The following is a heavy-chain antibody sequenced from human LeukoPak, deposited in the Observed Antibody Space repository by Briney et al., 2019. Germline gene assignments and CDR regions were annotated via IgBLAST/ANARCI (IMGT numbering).Heavy chain of an antibody. D-gene: IGHD5-12*01. V-gene: IGHV3-23*01. CDR1: GFTFSSYA. CDR3: AKGSSGYETNLDF. Sequence: PGGSLRLSCAASGFTFSSYAMSWVRQAPGRGLEWVSAISGSGGNTYYADSVKGRFTISGDNSQNTLYLQMNSLRAEDTAVYYCAKGSSGYETNLDFWGQGTLVTVSS. CDR2: ISGSGGNT. J-gene: IGHJ4*02.